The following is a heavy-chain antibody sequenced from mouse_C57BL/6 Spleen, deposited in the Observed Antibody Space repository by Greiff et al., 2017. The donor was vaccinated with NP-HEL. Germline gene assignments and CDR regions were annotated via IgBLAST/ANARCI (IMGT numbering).Heavy chain of an antibody. D-gene: IGHD3-3*01. V-gene: IGHV5-6*02. CDR2: ISSGGSYT. Sequence: DVMLVESGGDLVKPGGSLKLSCAASGFTFSSYGMSWVRQTPDKRLEWVATISSGGSYTYYPDSVKGRFTISRDNAKNTLYLQMSSLKSEDTAMYYCARGRDKRGYFDVWGTGTTVTVSS. J-gene: IGHJ1*03. CDR1: GFTFSSYG. CDR3: ARGRDKRGYFDV.